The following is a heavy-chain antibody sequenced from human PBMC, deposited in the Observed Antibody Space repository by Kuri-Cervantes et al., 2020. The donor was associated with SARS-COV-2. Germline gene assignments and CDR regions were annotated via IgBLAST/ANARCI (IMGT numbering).Heavy chain of an antibody. Sequence: GESLKTSCSASGFTFSSYAMHWVRQAPGKGLEYVSAISSNGGSTYYADSVKGRFTISRDNSKNTLYLQMSSLRAEDTAVYYCVKVTTYYDFWSGYSYGMDVRGQGTTVTVSS. CDR2: ISSNGGST. D-gene: IGHD3-3*01. CDR1: GFTFSSYA. J-gene: IGHJ6*02. CDR3: VKVTTYYDFWSGYSYGMDV. V-gene: IGHV3-64D*08.